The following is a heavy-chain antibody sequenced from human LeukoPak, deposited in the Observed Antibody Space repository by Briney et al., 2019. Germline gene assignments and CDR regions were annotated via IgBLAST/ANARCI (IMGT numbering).Heavy chain of an antibody. J-gene: IGHJ6*02. CDR1: GFTFSSYG. V-gene: IGHV3-33*01. Sequence: PGGSLRLSCAASGFTFSSYGMHWVRQAPGKGLEWVAVIWYDGSNKYYADSVKGRFTISRDNSKNTLYLQMNSLRAEDTAVYYCARDRYCSSTSCRSYYYYGMDVWGQGTTVTVS. D-gene: IGHD2-2*01. CDR2: IWYDGSNK. CDR3: ARDRYCSSTSCRSYYYYGMDV.